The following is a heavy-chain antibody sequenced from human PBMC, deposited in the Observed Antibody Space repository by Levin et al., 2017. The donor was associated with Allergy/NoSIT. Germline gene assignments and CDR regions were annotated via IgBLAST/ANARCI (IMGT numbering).Heavy chain of an antibody. CDR1: GFTFSTYA. D-gene: IGHD5-12*01. V-gene: IGHV3-23*01. CDR3: AVRGYSGYDTLD. CDR2: IAGSGGRT. Sequence: GGSLRLSCEVSGFTFSTYAMTWVRQAPGKGLEWVSAIAGSGGRTYYVDSVKGRFTISRDNSKNTLYLQMNSLRVEDTAVYYCAVRGYSGYDTLDWDQGTLVTVSS. J-gene: IGHJ4*02.